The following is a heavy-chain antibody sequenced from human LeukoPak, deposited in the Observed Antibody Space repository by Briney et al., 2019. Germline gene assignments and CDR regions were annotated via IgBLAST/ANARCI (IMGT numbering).Heavy chain of an antibody. CDR2: IYSGGST. CDR1: GFTSSSNY. V-gene: IGHV3-53*01. CDR3: ARGPGWYSSGWYLDY. J-gene: IGHJ4*02. D-gene: IGHD6-19*01. Sequence: PGGSLSLSCAASGFTSSSNYMSWGRQAPGKGLEWVSVIYSGGSTYYADSVEGRFTISRDNSKNTLYLQMNSLRAEDTAVYYCARGPGWYSSGWYLDYWGQGTLVTVSS.